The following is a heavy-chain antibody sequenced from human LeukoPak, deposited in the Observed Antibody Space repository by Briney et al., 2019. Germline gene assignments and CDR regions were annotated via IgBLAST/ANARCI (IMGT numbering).Heavy chain of an antibody. V-gene: IGHV1-18*01. CDR1: GYTFTSYG. CDR2: ISAYNGNT. CDR3: ARERYYYDSRRAAFDI. J-gene: IGHJ3*02. Sequence: ASVKVSCKASGYTFTSYGISWVRQAPGQGLEWMGWISAYNGNTNYAQKLQGRVTMTTDTSTSTAYMELRSLRSDDTAVYYCARERYYYDSRRAAFDIWGQGTVVTVSS. D-gene: IGHD3-22*01.